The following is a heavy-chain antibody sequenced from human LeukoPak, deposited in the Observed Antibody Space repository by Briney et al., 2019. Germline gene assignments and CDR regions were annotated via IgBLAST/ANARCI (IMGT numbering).Heavy chain of an antibody. CDR1: GYSISSGYY. V-gene: IGHV4-38-2*02. D-gene: IGHD3-16*01. J-gene: IGHJ6*02. CDR3: ARHVPYYDSDFPAWGMDV. Sequence: SETLSLTCTVSGYSISSGYYWGWIRQPPGKGLEWIGSIYHSGSTYYNPSLKSRVTISVDTSKNQLSLKLSSVTAADTAVYYCARHVPYYDSDFPAWGMDVWGQGTTVTVSS. CDR2: IYHSGST.